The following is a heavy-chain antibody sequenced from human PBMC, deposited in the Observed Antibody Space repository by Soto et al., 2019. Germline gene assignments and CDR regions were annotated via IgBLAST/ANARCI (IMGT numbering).Heavy chain of an antibody. CDR3: ARAPTVAPFDL. D-gene: IGHD4-17*01. J-gene: IGHJ3*01. Sequence: GGTLRLSFSASGFIFSPYGIHWVRQAPGKGLEWVALIRNDGSDKYYAESVTGRCTISRDNSKNTVYLQMNSLRAADTALYFCARAPTVAPFDLWGQGTMVALSS. V-gene: IGHV3-33*01. CDR1: GFIFSPYG. CDR2: IRNDGSDK.